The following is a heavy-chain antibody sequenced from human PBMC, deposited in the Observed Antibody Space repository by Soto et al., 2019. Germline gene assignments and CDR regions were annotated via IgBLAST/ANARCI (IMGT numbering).Heavy chain of an antibody. CDR2: INHSGST. CDR1: GGSFSGYY. D-gene: IGHD3-10*01. J-gene: IGHJ4*02. CDR3: ARLRFYDSGGPKY. Sequence: PSETLSLTCAVYGGSFSGYYWSWLRQPPGKGPEWIGEINHSGSTKYNPSLENRVTISVDTPKNQFSLRLNSVTAADTAVYYCARLRFYDSGGPKYWGQGTLVTVSS. V-gene: IGHV4-34*01.